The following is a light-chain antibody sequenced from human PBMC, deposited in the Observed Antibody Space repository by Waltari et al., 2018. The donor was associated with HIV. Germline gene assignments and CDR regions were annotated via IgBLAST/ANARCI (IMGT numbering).Light chain of an antibody. CDR2: WAA. J-gene: IGKJ3*01. V-gene: IGKV4-1*01. CDR3: QQYYITPFT. Sequence: DIVMTQSPHSLAVSLGERATINCKSSQSILYSSKNENFLACYQQKPGKTPKLLIYWAATRDSGVPDRVSGSGSGTDFTLTISSLQAEDVALYYCQQYYITPFTFGPGTRVDLK. CDR1: QSILYSSKNENF.